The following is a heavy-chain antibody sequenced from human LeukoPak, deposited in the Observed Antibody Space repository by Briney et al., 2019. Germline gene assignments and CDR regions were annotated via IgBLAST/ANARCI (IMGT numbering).Heavy chain of an antibody. CDR3: ARDLYYDSSGYYGGYFDY. V-gene: IGHV3-21*01. J-gene: IGHJ4*02. Sequence: GGSLRLSCAASGFTFSSYSMNWVRQAPGKGLEWVSSIGSSSSYIYYADSVKGRFTISRDNAKNSLYLQMNSLRAEDTAVYYCARDLYYDSSGYYGGYFDYWGQGTLVTVSS. CDR2: IGSSSSYI. D-gene: IGHD3-22*01. CDR1: GFTFSSYS.